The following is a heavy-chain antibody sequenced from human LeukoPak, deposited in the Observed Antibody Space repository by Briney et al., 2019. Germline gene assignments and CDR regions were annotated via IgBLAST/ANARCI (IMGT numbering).Heavy chain of an antibody. CDR3: ARQADNNWFDS. CDR1: CSTFTGYY. CDR2: INPNSGST. D-gene: IGHD2-15*01. Sequence: ASVKVSCKASCSTFTGYYMHWVRQAPGQGLEWMGWINPNSGSTKYEQKFQGRVTMTRDTSISTAYMELSRLRSDDSAVFYCARQADNNWFDSWGQGTLVTVSS. J-gene: IGHJ5*01. V-gene: IGHV1-2*02.